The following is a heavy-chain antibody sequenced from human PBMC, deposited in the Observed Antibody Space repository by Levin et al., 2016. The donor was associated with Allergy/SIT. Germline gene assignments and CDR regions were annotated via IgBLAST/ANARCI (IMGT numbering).Heavy chain of an antibody. Sequence: GGSLRLSCAASGFTFSSYSMNWVRQAPGKGLEWVSSISSSSSYIYYADSVKGRFTISRDNAKNSLYLQMNSLRAEDTAVYYCARLRYNWNPAGADYWGQGTLVTVSS. CDR1: GFTFSSYS. J-gene: IGHJ4*02. CDR2: ISSSSSYI. CDR3: ARLRYNWNPAGADY. V-gene: IGHV3-21*01. D-gene: IGHD1-20*01.